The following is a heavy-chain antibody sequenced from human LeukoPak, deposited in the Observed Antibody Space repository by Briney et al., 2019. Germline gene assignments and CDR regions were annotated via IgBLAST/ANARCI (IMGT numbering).Heavy chain of an antibody. Sequence: GSLRLSCAASGFTVSSNYMSWVRQAPGKGLEWVSVIYSGGSTYYADSVKGRFTISRDNSKNTLYLQMNSLRAEDTAVYYCARDSRLSTGVSDYWGQGTLVTVSS. D-gene: IGHD1-14*01. CDR1: GFTVSSNY. CDR3: ARDSRLSTGVSDY. V-gene: IGHV3-66*02. J-gene: IGHJ4*02. CDR2: IYSGGST.